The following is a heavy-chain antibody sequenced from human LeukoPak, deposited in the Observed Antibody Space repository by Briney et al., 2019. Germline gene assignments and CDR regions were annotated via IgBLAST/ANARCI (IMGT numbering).Heavy chain of an antibody. CDR2: IYYSGST. J-gene: IGHJ6*02. CDR3: ARRSSSWVGMDV. D-gene: IGHD6-13*01. Sequence: PSETLSLTCTVSGGSISSSSYYWGWIRQPPGKGLEWIGSIYYSGSTYYNPSLKSRVTISVDTSKNQFSLKLSSVTAADTAVYYCARRSSSWVGMDVWGQGTTVTVSS. V-gene: IGHV4-39*01. CDR1: GGSISSSSYY.